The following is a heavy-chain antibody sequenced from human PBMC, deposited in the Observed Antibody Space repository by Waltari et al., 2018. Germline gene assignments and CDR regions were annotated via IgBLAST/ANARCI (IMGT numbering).Heavy chain of an antibody. J-gene: IGHJ4*02. CDR3: ARAGTTLIWGVAE. Sequence: QLQLVQSGAAVTRPGASVQVSCTTSGYTFTDYSMHWVRQAPGQGLEWMGIINPSGGGTTYTQKFQDRVTMTRDTSTNTVYMELSSLRSEDTAVYYCARAGTTLIWGVAEWGQGTLVTVSS. CDR2: INPSGGGT. D-gene: IGHD3-10*01. V-gene: IGHV1-46*01. CDR1: GYTFTDYS.